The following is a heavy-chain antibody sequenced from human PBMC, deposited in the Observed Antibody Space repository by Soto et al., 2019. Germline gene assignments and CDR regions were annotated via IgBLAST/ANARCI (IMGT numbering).Heavy chain of an antibody. D-gene: IGHD3-3*01. CDR2: ISYDGSNT. CDR1: EFNFRSFG. Sequence: PGGPLRLSCTDSEFNFRSFGVHWVRQATGKGLEWVAVISYDGSNTYYADSVKGRFTISRDNSKNTLYLQMNSLRAEDTAVYYCGKEVWSGPMDVWGQGTTVTVSS. J-gene: IGHJ6*02. V-gene: IGHV3-30*18. CDR3: GKEVWSGPMDV.